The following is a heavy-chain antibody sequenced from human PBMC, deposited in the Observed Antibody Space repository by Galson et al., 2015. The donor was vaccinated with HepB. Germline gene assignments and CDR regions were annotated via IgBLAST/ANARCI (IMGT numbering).Heavy chain of an antibody. V-gene: IGHV1-2*02. D-gene: IGHD2-2*01. CDR3: ARDPLGSCSSTSCYHLGFDP. Sequence: SVKVSCKASGYTFTGYYMHWVRQAPGQGLEWTGWINPNSGGTNYAQKFQGRVTMTRDTSISTAYMELSRLRSDDTAVHYCARDPLGSCSSTSCYHLGFDPWGQGTLVTVSS. CDR1: GYTFTGYY. J-gene: IGHJ5*02. CDR2: INPNSGGT.